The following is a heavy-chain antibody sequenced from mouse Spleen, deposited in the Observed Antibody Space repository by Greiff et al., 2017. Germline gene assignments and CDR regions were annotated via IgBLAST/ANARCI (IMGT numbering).Heavy chain of an antibody. D-gene: IGHD1-1*01. CDR3: ARSRDGSSSFAY. V-gene: IGHV1-47*01. CDR2: FHPYNDDT. Sequence: VKLMESGAELVKPGASVKMSCKASGYTFTTYPIEWMKQNHGKSLEWIGNFHPYNDDTKYNEKFKGKATLTVEKSSSTVYLELSRLTSDDSAVYYCARSRDGSSSFAYWGQGTLVTVSA. J-gene: IGHJ3*01. CDR1: GYTFTTYP.